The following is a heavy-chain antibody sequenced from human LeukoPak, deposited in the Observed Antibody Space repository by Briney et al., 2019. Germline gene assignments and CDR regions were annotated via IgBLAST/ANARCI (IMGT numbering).Heavy chain of an antibody. D-gene: IGHD5-24*01. V-gene: IGHV1-69*13. Sequence: ASVKVSCKASGGTFSSYAISWVRQAPGQGLEWMGGIIPIFGTANYAQKFQGRVTITADESTSTAYMELSGLRSEDTAVYYCARALPDGYNPTTSCFGYWGQGTLVTVSS. CDR2: IIPIFGTA. CDR3: ARALPDGYNPTTSCFGY. CDR1: GGTFSSYA. J-gene: IGHJ4*02.